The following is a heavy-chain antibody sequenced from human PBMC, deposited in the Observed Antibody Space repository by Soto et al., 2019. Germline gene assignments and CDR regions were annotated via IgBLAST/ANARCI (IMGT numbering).Heavy chain of an antibody. Sequence: NPGGSLRLSCAASGFTFSSYSMNWVRQAPGKGLEWVSSISSSSSYIYYADSVKGRFTISRDNAKNSLYLQMNSLRAEDTAVYYCARDFLEFGPDSGYDRDGYYYYGMDVWGQGTTVTVSS. J-gene: IGHJ6*02. CDR3: ARDFLEFGPDSGYDRDGYYYYGMDV. CDR2: ISSSSSYI. D-gene: IGHD5-12*01. V-gene: IGHV3-21*01. CDR1: GFTFSSYS.